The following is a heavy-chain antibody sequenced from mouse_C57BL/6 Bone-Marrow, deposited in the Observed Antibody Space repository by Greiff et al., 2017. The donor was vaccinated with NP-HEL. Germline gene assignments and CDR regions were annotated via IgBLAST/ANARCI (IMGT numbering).Heavy chain of an antibody. CDR1: GFTFSDFY. Sequence: DVMLVESGGGLVQSGRSLRLSCATSGFTFSDFYMEWVRQAPGKGLEWIAASRNKANDYTTEYSASVKGRFIVSRDTPQSILYLQMNALRAEDTAIYYCARDAGFSGYFDVWGTGTTVTVSS. CDR3: ARDAGFSGYFDV. V-gene: IGHV7-1*01. CDR2: SRNKANDYTT. J-gene: IGHJ1*03.